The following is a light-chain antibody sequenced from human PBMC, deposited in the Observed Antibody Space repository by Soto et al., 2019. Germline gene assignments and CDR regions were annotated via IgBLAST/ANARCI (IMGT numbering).Light chain of an antibody. J-gene: IGKJ3*01. CDR2: GAS. V-gene: IGKV3-20*01. Sequence: EIVLAQSPGTLSLSPGERATLSCRASQSVGSNYLAWYQQKPGQAPRVLIYGASSRATGIPDRFSGSGSGADFTLTISRLEPEDFAVYYCQQYTSSPFAFGPGTKVEI. CDR3: QQYTSSPFA. CDR1: QSVGSNY.